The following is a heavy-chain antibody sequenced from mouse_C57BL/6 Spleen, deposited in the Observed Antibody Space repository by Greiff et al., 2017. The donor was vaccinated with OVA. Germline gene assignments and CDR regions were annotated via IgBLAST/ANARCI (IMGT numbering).Heavy chain of an antibody. Sequence: QVTLQVCGAELMKPGASVKLSCKATGYTFTGYWIEWVKQRPGHGLEWIGEIFPGGGSTNYNEKFKGKATFTADTSSNTAYMQLSSLTTEDSAIYYCARRGYGSRGYFDVWGTGTTVTVSS. CDR3: ARRGYGSRGYFDV. V-gene: IGHV1-9*01. D-gene: IGHD1-1*01. CDR1: GYTFTGYW. CDR2: IFPGGGST. J-gene: IGHJ1*03.